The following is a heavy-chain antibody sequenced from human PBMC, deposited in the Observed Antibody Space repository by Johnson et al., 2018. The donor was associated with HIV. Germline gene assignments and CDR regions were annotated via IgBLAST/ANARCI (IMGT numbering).Heavy chain of an antibody. D-gene: IGHD6-19*01. Sequence: QVQLVESGGGVVQPGRSLRLSCAASGFTFSSYAMHWVRQAPGKGLEWVAVISYDGSNKYYADSVKGRFTISRDNSKNSLYMQMNSLRAEDTALYYCARDRQAVRGTFDIWGQGTMVTVSS. V-gene: IGHV3-30*04. CDR2: ISYDGSNK. J-gene: IGHJ3*02. CDR3: ARDRQAVRGTFDI. CDR1: GFTFSSYA.